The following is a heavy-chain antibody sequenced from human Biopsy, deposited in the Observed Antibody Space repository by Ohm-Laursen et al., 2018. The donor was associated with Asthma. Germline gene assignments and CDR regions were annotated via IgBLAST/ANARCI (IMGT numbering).Heavy chain of an antibody. J-gene: IGHJ4*02. CDR3: ARSDCGSGGYCYIPFYF. CDR1: GFVFSQCG. D-gene: IGHD2-21*02. V-gene: IGHV3-30*03. Sequence: SLRLSCTASGFVFSQCGMHWVRQGPGKGLEWVALVSSDGHNKYYADSVKGRFTISRDISKNTLYLQMNSLRAEDTAVYYCARSDCGSGGYCYIPFYFWGQGTLVTVSS. CDR2: VSSDGHNK.